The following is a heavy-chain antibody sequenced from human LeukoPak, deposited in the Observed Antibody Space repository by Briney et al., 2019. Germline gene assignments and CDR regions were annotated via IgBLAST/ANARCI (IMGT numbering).Heavy chain of an antibody. D-gene: IGHD3-10*01. V-gene: IGHV3-53*01. J-gene: IGHJ5*02. CDR1: GFTFSSYA. CDR3: ARTYYYGSGAFDP. CDR2: IYSGGST. Sequence: PGGSLRLSCAASGFTFSSYAMSWVRQAPGKGLEWVSVIYSGGSTYYADSVKGRFTISRDNSKNTLYLQMNSLRAEDTAVYYCARTYYYGSGAFDPWGQGTLVTVSS.